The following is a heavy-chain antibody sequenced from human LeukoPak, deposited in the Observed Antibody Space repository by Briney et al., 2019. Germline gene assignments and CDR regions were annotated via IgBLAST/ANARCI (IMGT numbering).Heavy chain of an antibody. V-gene: IGHV3-30*02. CDR3: AKDRGSSGWYKGGFDY. Sequence: PGGSLRLSCAASGFTFSSYGMHWVRQAPGKGLEWVAFIRYDGSNKYYADSVKGRFTISRDNSKNTLYLQMNSLRAEDTAVYYCAKDRGSSGWYKGGFDYWGQGTLVTVSS. CDR2: IRYDGSNK. CDR1: GFTFSSYG. J-gene: IGHJ4*02. D-gene: IGHD6-19*01.